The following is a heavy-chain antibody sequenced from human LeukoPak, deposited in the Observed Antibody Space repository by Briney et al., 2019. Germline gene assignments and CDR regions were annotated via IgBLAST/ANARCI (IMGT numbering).Heavy chain of an antibody. D-gene: IGHD6-13*01. Sequence: PETLSLTCTVSGGSINFYYWNWIRQPAGKGLEWIGRIYSTGSTNYSPSLKSRVTMSVDKSKNQFSLNLSSVTAADTAVYYCARGIADPYSFDSWGEGILVPVSS. CDR1: GGSINFYY. CDR2: IYSTGST. CDR3: ARGIADPYSFDS. J-gene: IGHJ4*02. V-gene: IGHV4-4*07.